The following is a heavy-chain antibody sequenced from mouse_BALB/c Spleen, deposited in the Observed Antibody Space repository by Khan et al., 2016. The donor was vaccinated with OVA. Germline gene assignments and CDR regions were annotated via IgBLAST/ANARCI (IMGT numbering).Heavy chain of an antibody. J-gene: IGHJ2*01. Sequence: VQLQQSGAELVRPGASVRLSCTASGFTIKDYYLSWVIQRPDQGLEWIGWIDPDNGDTEYPPNFKDKVTMTADTSSNTVYLQLRRLTSEDTAVYYCYGGRDYWGQGTTLTVSS. CDR1: GFTIKDYY. V-gene: IGHV14-4*02. CDR2: IDPDNGDT. CDR3: YGGRDY.